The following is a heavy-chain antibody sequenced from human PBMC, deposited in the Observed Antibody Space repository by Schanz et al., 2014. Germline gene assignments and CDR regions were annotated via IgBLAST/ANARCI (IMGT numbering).Heavy chain of an antibody. CDR2: ISSSSSYT. J-gene: IGHJ6*02. Sequence: GKKEEAFLFFFTPLGSLRLSCVASGFTFSDYYMSWIRQAPGKGLEWVSYISSSSSYTNYADSVKGRFTISRDNAKNSLYLQMNSLRAEDTAVYYCARSYSSGWYPYYYGMDVWGQGTTVTVSS. V-gene: IGHV3-11*06. CDR3: ARSYSSGWYPYYYGMDV. CDR1: GFTFSDYY. D-gene: IGHD6-19*01.